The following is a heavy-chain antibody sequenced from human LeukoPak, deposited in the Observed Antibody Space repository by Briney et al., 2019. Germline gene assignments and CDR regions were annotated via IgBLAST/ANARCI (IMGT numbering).Heavy chain of an antibody. D-gene: IGHD2-15*01. CDR1: GFTFSSYG. J-gene: IGHJ4*02. Sequence: PGGSLRLSCAASGFTFSSYGMHWVRQAPGKGLEWVALIRYDGSNKYYADSVKGRFTISRDNSKNTLYLQMNSLRAEDTAVYYCAKDQDVVVVAATQIDYWGQGTLVTVSS. CDR2: IRYDGSNK. V-gene: IGHV3-30*02. CDR3: AKDQDVVVVAATQIDY.